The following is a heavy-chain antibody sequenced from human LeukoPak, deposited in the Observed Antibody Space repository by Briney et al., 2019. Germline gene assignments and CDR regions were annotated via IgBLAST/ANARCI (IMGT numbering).Heavy chain of an antibody. J-gene: IGHJ4*02. CDR3: AKDRPNYYGSNGHYYRRDGDY. D-gene: IGHD3-22*01. V-gene: IGHV3-23*01. Sequence: GGSLRLSCAASGFTFSIYAMSWVRQAPGKGLQWVSSITSSGDGTYYADSVKGRFTISRDNSENMLYLQMNSLRVEDTAVYFRAKDRPNYYGSNGHYYRRDGDYWGQGTLVTVSS. CDR2: ITSSGDGT. CDR1: GFTFSIYA.